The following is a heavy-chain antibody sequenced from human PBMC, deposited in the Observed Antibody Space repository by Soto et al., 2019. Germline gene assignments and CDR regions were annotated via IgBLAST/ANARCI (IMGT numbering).Heavy chain of an antibody. V-gene: IGHV3-21*01. CDR1: GFNFTDYN. CDR3: AREKCSSNNCYLVGYYGLDV. Sequence: PGGSLRLSCADSGFNFTDYNMNWVRQAPGEGLEWVSSISGTGRYIYYGDSVRGRITVSRDNGKKSLLLQKNNLGAEDTAVYYCAREKCSSNNCYLVGYYGLDVWGQGTTVTVSS. J-gene: IGHJ6*02. D-gene: IGHD2-2*01. CDR2: ISGTGRYI.